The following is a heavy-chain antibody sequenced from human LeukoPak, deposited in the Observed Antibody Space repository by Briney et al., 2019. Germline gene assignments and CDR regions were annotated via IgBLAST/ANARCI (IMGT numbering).Heavy chain of an antibody. CDR3: ATARYCSGGSCYEIDY. D-gene: IGHD2-15*01. Sequence: ASVKVSCKVSGYTLTELSMHWVRQAPGKGLEWMGGFDPEDGETIYAQKFQGRVTMTEDTSTDTAYMELSSLRSEDTAVYYCATARYCSGGSCYEIDYWGQGTLVTVSS. V-gene: IGHV1-24*01. CDR1: GYTLTELS. J-gene: IGHJ4*02. CDR2: FDPEDGET.